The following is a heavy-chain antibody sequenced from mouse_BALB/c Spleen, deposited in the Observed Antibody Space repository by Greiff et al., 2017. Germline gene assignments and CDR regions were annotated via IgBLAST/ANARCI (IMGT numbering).Heavy chain of an antibody. Sequence: QLQESGPELVKPGASVKVSCKASGYAFTSYNMYWVKQSHGKSLEWIGYIDPYNGGTSYNQKFKGKATLTVDKSSSTAYMHLNSLTSEDSAVYYCARRIITTVVAPYAMDYWGQGTSVTVSS. J-gene: IGHJ4*01. CDR2: IDPYNGGT. CDR1: GYAFTSYN. D-gene: IGHD1-1*01. V-gene: IGHV1S135*01. CDR3: ARRIITTVVAPYAMDY.